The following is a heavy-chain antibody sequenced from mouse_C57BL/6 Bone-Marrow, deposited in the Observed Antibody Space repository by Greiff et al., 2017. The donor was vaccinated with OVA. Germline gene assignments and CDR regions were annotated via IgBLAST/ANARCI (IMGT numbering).Heavy chain of an antibody. CDR3: ARQGGYYAMDY. V-gene: IGHV5-12*01. CDR1: GFTFSDYY. J-gene: IGHJ4*01. Sequence: EVQLVESGGGLVQPGGSLKLSCAASGFTFSDYYMYWVRQTPEKRLEWVAYISNGGGSTYYPDTVKGRFTISRDNAKNTLYLQMSRLKSEDTAMYYCARQGGYYAMDYWDQGTSVTVSS. CDR2: ISNGGGST.